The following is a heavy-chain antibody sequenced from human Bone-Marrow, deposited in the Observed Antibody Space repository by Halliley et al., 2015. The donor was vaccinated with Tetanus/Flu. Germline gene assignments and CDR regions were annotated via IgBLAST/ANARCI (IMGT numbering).Heavy chain of an antibody. CDR2: TPDLGIP. Sequence: TPDLGIPNYAQKFQGRVTITADKSTGTAYMELSSLRSEDPAVYYCAREDQNIPALLRVRVFDSWGQGTLVTVSS. D-gene: IGHD2-2*01. V-gene: IGHV1-69*04. J-gene: IGHJ4*02. CDR3: AREDQNIPALLRVRVFDS.